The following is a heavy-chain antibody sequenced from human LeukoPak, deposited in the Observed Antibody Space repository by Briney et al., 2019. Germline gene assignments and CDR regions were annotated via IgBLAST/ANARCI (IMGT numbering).Heavy chain of an antibody. Sequence: SVKVSCKASGGTFSSYAISWVRQAPGQGLEWMGRIIPILGIANYAQKLQGRVTITADKSTSTAYMELSSLRSEDTAGYYCARAVLVVVSGALDIGGQGTMVTVSS. J-gene: IGHJ3*02. CDR3: ARAVLVVVSGALDI. V-gene: IGHV1-69*04. CDR2: IIPILGIA. D-gene: IGHD3-22*01. CDR1: GGTFSSYA.